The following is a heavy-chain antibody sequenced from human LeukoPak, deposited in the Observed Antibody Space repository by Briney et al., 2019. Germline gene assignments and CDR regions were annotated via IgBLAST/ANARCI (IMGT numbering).Heavy chain of an antibody. CDR1: GGSISSYY. V-gene: IGHV4-59*12. CDR3: AXXXXXXGWFQGDYYYYMDV. D-gene: IGHD6-19*01. Sequence: SETLSLTCTVSGGSISSYYWSWIRQPPGKGLEWIGYIYYSGSTNYNPSLKSRVTISVDTSKNQFSLKLSPVTAADTAVYYCAXXXXXXGWFQGDYYYYMDVWGKGTTVTISS. CDR2: IYYSGST. J-gene: IGHJ6*03.